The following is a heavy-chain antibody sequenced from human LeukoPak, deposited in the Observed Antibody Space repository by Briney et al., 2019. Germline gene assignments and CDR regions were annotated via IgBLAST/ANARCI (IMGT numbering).Heavy chain of an antibody. V-gene: IGHV1-18*01. CDR2: ISAYNGNT. D-gene: IGHD3-22*01. Sequence: ASVKVSCKASGGTFSSYAISWVRQAPGQGLEWMGWISAYNGNTNYAQKLQGRVTMTTDTSTSTAYMELRSLRSDDTAVYYCARVLNYYDSSGYPLDWFDPWGQGTLVTVSS. CDR3: ARVLNYYDSSGYPLDWFDP. CDR1: GGTFSSYA. J-gene: IGHJ5*02.